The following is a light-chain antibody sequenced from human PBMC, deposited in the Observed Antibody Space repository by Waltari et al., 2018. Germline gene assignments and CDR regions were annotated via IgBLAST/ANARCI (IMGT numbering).Light chain of an antibody. CDR3: QQYYKRPRT. J-gene: IGKJ1*01. CDR1: QSISSN. Sequence: EIVMTQSPATLSVSPGERATLSCRASQSISSNLAWYQQIPGQVPRLLIYAASVRATGIPARFSGSGSGTEFSLTISSLQSEDFAVYYCQQYYKRPRTFGQGTKVEIK. CDR2: AAS. V-gene: IGKV3D-15*01.